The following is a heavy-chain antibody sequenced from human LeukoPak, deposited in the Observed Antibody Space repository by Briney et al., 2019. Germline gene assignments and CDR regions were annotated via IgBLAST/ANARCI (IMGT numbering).Heavy chain of an antibody. V-gene: IGHV4-39*01. J-gene: IGHJ4*02. CDR3: ASLTAGG. Sequence: PSETLSLTCSVSGGSISSSSYYWGWIRQPPGKGLEWIGSIYYGGSAYYNPSLKGRVTISIDTSKNQFSLKLSSVTAADTAVYYCASLTAGGWGQGTLVTVSS. CDR1: GGSISSSSYY. D-gene: IGHD1-14*01. CDR2: IYYGGSA.